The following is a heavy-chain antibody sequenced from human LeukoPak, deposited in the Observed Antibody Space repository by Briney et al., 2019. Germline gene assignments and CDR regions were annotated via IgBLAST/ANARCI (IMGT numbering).Heavy chain of an antibody. D-gene: IGHD2-8*02. Sequence: ASVKVSCKASGYTFTGYCMHWVRQAPGQGLEWMGWINPNSGGTNYAQKFQGRVTMTRDTSISTAYMELSRLRSDDTAVYYCARDHATGGPLPDYWGQGTLVTVSS. CDR3: ARDHATGGPLPDY. J-gene: IGHJ4*02. CDR1: GYTFTGYC. V-gene: IGHV1-2*02. CDR2: INPNSGGT.